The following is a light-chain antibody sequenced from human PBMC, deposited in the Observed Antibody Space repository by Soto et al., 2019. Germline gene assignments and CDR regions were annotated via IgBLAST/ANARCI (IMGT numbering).Light chain of an antibody. CDR3: ATWDDSLSGAL. J-gene: IGLJ2*01. V-gene: IGLV2-8*01. Sequence: QSALTQPPSASGSPGQSVTISCTGTSSDVGGYNYVSWYQQHPGKAPKLMIYEVSKRPSGVPDRFSGSKSGNTASLTVSGLQAEDEADYYCATWDDSLSGALIGGGTKLTVL. CDR1: SSDVGGYNY. CDR2: EVS.